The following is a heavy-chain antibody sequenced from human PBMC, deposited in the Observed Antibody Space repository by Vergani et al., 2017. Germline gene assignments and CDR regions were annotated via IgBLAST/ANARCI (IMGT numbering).Heavy chain of an antibody. J-gene: IGHJ4*02. CDR3: ARWHGFLHNFDY. V-gene: IGHV4-39*01. CDR2: IYHVGST. D-gene: IGHD3-10*01. CDR1: GGSISSSSYY. Sequence: QLQLQESCPGLVRPSETLSLTCTVSGGSISSSSYYWGWIRQPPEKGLEWIGIIYHVGSTYYNPSLKSRVTISVDTSKNQFSLKLSSVTAADTAVYYCARWHGFLHNFDYWGQGTLVTVSA.